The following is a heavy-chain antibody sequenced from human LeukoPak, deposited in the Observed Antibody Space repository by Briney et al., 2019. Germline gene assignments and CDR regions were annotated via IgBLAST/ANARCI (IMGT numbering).Heavy chain of an antibody. D-gene: IGHD2-2*01. J-gene: IGHJ4*02. V-gene: IGHV3-64*01. CDR2: ISSDGVIT. Sequence: GGSLRLSCADSGFTFSDYPIHWVRQAPGKGLEDISGISSDGVITYYANSVKGRFTISRDNSKNTLYLQMGSLRAEDMAMYYCASGLDSSSTSCPADYWRQGTLVTVSS. CDR1: GFTFSDYP. CDR3: ASGLDSSSTSCPADY.